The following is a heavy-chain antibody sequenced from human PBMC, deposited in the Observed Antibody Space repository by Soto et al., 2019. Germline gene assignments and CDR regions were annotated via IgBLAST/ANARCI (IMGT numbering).Heavy chain of an antibody. D-gene: IGHD2-21*01. Sequence: ASETLSPTRVVSGGSLSDHFWSWIRQPPGMALEWIGEINHLGSINYNPSLKSRVTMSVDTSKNQFSLTLNSVTAADTATYYCARGGISHWAYFYYMDVWDRGTTVTVSS. CDR1: GGSLSDHF. V-gene: IGHV4-34*01. J-gene: IGHJ6*03. CDR2: INHLGSI. CDR3: ARGGISHWAYFYYMDV.